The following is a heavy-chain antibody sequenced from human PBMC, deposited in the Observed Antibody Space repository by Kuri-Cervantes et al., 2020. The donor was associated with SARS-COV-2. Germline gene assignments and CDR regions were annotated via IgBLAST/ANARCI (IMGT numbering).Heavy chain of an antibody. CDR1: GGTFSSYA. D-gene: IGHD3-10*01. CDR3: ARDRGDYFDY. CDR2: INPRSGGT. Sequence: ASVKVSCKASGGTFSSYAISWVRQAPGQGLEWMGWINPRSGGTKSAQKFQGRVTMTRDTSTSTVYMELSSLRSEDTAVYYCARDRGDYFDYWGQGTLVTVSS. V-gene: IGHV1-46*03. J-gene: IGHJ4*02.